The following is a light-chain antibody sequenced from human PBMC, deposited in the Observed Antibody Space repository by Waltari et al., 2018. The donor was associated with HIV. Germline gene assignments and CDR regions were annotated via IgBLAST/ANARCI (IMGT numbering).Light chain of an antibody. J-gene: IGLJ3*02. CDR2: RNN. CDR3: CAWDSSLNGWI. V-gene: IGLV10-54*01. CDR1: SNTAGYPG. Sequence: QAGLTQPPSMSTGLGQTATLPCTRSSNTAGYPGLDRVPHRRGPPPKPLSHRNNNRPSGISDRFSAFRSGDTGFLTISGLQSQDEADYFCCAWDSSLNGWIFGGGTHLT.